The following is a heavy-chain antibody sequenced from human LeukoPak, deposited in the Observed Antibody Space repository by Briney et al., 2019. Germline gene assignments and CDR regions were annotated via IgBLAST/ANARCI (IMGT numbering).Heavy chain of an antibody. J-gene: IGHJ4*02. CDR2: IYHSGST. V-gene: IGHV4-4*02. D-gene: IGHD4-17*01. CDR1: GGSISSSNW. CDR3: ARNGYYSVDY. Sequence: SETLSLTCTVSGGSISSSNWWSWVRQSPGKGLEWIGEIYHSGSTNFNPSLKSRVTISVDKSKNQFSLKLSSVTAADTAIYYCARNGYYSVDYWGQGTLVTVSS.